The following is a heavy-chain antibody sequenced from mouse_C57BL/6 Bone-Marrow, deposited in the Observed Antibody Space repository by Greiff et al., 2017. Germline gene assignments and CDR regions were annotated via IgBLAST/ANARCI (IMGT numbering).Heavy chain of an antibody. Sequence: QVQLQQSGPELVKPGASVKISCKASGYAFSSSWMNWVKQRPGQGLEWIGRIYPGDGDTNYNGKFKGKATLTADKSSSTAYMQLSSLTSEDSAVYFCARGDGWLGYAMDYWGQGTSVTVSS. CDR3: ARGDGWLGYAMDY. D-gene: IGHD2-3*01. V-gene: IGHV1-82*01. CDR2: IYPGDGDT. CDR1: GYAFSSSW. J-gene: IGHJ4*01.